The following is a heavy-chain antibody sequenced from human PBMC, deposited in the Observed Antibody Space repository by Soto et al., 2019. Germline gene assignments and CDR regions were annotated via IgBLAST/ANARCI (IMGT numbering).Heavy chain of an antibody. D-gene: IGHD6-19*01. V-gene: IGHV3-30*18. CDR2: ISYDGTDK. CDR1: GFAFSTYG. Sequence: QVHLVESGGGVVQPGRSLTISCVGSGFAFSTYGMHWVRQAPVKGLEWVALISYDGTDKYYADSVKGRFSISRDNSKQTLSLQMDSLRPEDTAVYYCAKDFGAWSDSWGQGTLVNVSS. J-gene: IGHJ5*02. CDR3: AKDFGAWSDS.